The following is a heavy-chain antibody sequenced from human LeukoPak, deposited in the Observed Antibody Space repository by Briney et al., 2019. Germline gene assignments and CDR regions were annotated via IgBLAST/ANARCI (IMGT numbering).Heavy chain of an antibody. J-gene: IGHJ4*02. CDR1: GFTFSSYA. D-gene: IGHD3-10*01. V-gene: IGHV3-23*01. Sequence: GGSLRLSCAASGFTFSSYAMSWVRQAPGKGLEWVSAISGSGGSTYYADSVKGRFTISRDNSKNTLYLQMNSLRAEDTAVYYCAKQNGWTVRGVITPSPFDYWGQGTPVTVSS. CDR3: AKQNGWTVRGVITPSPFDY. CDR2: ISGSGGST.